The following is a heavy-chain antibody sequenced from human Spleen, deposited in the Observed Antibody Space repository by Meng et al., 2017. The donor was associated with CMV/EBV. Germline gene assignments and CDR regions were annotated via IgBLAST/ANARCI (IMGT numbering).Heavy chain of an antibody. Sequence: LSLTCAASGFTFSSYSMNWVRQAPGKGLEWVSSISSSSSYIYYADSVKGRFTISRDNAKNSLYLQMNSLRAEDTAVYYCARVGLRCSSTSCYRWAYDYWGQGTLVTVSS. CDR3: ARVGLRCSSTSCYRWAYDY. CDR1: GFTFSSYS. V-gene: IGHV3-21*01. J-gene: IGHJ4*02. CDR2: ISSSSSYI. D-gene: IGHD2-2*02.